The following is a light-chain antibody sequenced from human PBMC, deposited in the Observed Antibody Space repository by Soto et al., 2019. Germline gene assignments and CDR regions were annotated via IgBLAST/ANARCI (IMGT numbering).Light chain of an antibody. CDR2: DAS. Sequence: EFVLTQSPATLSLSPGERATLSCRASQSVSSYLAWYQQKPGQAPRLLIYDASNRATGIPARFSGTGSGTEFTLTISSLQSEDFAVYYCQQYNNWPPWTFGQGTKVEIK. V-gene: IGKV3-11*01. CDR1: QSVSSY. J-gene: IGKJ1*01. CDR3: QQYNNWPPWT.